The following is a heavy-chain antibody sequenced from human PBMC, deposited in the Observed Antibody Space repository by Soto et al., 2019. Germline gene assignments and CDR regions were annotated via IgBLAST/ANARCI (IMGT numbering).Heavy chain of an antibody. J-gene: IGHJ4*02. D-gene: IGHD4-4*01. CDR2: ISWDGYST. V-gene: IGHV3-43*01. CDR3: VKDGAVTDYTYLDS. Sequence: SLRLSCAASGFTFDDYSVHWVRQAPGKGLEWVSLISWDGYSTFYADSVKGRFTISRDNSKNSLYLQMNSLTTEDTAFYYCVKDGAVTDYTYLDSWGQGALVTVSS. CDR1: GFTFDDYS.